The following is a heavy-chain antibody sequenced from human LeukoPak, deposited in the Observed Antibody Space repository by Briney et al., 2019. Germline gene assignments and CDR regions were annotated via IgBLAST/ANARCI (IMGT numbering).Heavy chain of an antibody. CDR2: ISHDETTK. CDR1: GFTFTNFG. Sequence: GGSLRLSCEASGFTFTNFGLHWVRQTPGKGLEWVAVISHDETTKNYADSVKGRFTISRDNSENTVFLQMNSLRVEDTAVYYCAKDQGMRQVWNWFDSCGQGTLVTVSS. CDR3: AKDQGMRQVWNWFDS. J-gene: IGHJ5*01. D-gene: IGHD1-1*01. V-gene: IGHV3-33*06.